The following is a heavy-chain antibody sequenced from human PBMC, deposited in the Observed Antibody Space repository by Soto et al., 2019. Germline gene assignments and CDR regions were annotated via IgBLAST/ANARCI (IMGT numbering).Heavy chain of an antibody. CDR3: ARIPEPGIAVA. J-gene: IGHJ5*02. CDR1: GGSISSSSYY. CDR2: IYYSGST. V-gene: IGHV4-39*01. D-gene: IGHD6-19*01. Sequence: QLQLQESGPGLVKPSETLSLTCTVSGGSISSSSYYWGWIRQPPGKGLEWIGSIYYSGSTYYNPSLKSRVTISVDTSKNQFSLKLSSVTAADTAVYYCARIPEPGIAVAWGQGTLVTVSS.